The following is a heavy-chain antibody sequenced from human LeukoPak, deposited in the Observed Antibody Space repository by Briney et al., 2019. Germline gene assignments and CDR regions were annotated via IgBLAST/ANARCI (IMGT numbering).Heavy chain of an antibody. J-gene: IGHJ4*02. D-gene: IGHD3-22*01. CDR2: IYPGDSGT. CDR1: GYSFTNYW. Sequence: GESLKISCQGSGYSFTNYWIGWVRQMPGKGLEWMGIIYPGDSGTRYSPSFQGQVTISADKSISTAYLQWSSLKASDTAMYYCARLVSDYYDSSGYHPLGYWGQGTLVTVSS. CDR3: ARLVSDYYDSSGYHPLGY. V-gene: IGHV5-51*01.